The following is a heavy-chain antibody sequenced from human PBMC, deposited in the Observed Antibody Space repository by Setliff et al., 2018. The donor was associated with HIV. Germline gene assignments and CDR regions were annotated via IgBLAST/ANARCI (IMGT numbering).Heavy chain of an antibody. V-gene: IGHV4-61*09. CDR1: GGSIWSGSYY. CDR3: ARSYSGPGYAYFDY. D-gene: IGHD3-16*01. Sequence: SETLSLTCTVSGGSIWSGSYYWTWIRQPAVKGLEWIGHITASGGATYNPSVKSRVSISLGSPSSEFSLRLTSVSAADTAVYYCARSYSGPGYAYFDYWGQGTLVTVSS. CDR2: ITASGGA. J-gene: IGHJ4*02.